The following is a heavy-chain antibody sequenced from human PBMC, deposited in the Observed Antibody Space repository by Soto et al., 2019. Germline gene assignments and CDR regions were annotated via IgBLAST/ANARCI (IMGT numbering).Heavy chain of an antibody. CDR3: ARKRYTETADLDY. CDR1: GGSISSGDYY. D-gene: IGHD1-20*01. V-gene: IGHV4-30-4*01. J-gene: IGHJ4*02. CDR2: IYYSGST. Sequence: PSETLSLTCTVSGGSISSGDYYWSWIRQPPGKGLEWIGYIYYSGSTYYNPSLKSRVTISVDTSKNQFSLKLSSVTAADTAVYYCARKRYTETADLDYWGQGTLVTVSS.